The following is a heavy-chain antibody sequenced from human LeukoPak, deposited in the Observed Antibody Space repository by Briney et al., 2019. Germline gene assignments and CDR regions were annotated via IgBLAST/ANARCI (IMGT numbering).Heavy chain of an antibody. V-gene: IGHV3-30*02. CDR1: GFTFSSYG. D-gene: IGHD5-12*01. CDR3: AKDPGDSGYVYFDY. CDR2: IRYDGSNK. Sequence: GGSLRLSCAASGFTFSSYGMHWVRQAPGKGLEWVAFIRYDGSNKYYADSVKGRFTISRDNSKNTLYLQMNSLRAEDTAVYYCAKDPGDSGYVYFDYWGQGTLVTVSS. J-gene: IGHJ4*02.